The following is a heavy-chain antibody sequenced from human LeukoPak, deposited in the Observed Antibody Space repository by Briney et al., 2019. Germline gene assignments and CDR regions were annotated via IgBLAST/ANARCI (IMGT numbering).Heavy chain of an antibody. CDR3: ARGAEELLDGGADY. J-gene: IGHJ4*02. CDR2: ISSSSSYI. Sequence: GGSLRLPCAASGFTFSSYSMNWVRQAPGKGLEWVSSISSSSSYIYYADSVKGRFTISRDNAKNSLYLQMNSLRAEDTAVYYRARGAEELLDGGADYWGQGTLVTVSS. CDR1: GFTFSSYS. V-gene: IGHV3-21*01. D-gene: IGHD1-26*01.